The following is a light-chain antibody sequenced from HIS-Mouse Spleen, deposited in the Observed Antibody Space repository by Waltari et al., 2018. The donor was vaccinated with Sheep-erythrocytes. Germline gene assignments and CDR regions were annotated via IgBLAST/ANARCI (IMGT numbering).Light chain of an antibody. CDR2: DVS. J-gene: IGLJ1*01. CDR1: SSDVGGYNY. CDR3: SSYTGSSTLV. V-gene: IGLV2-14*03. Sequence: QSALTQPASVSGSPGQSITIPCTGTSSDVGGYNYVSWYQQHPGTAPKLMIYDVSTRPAGVSNRFSGSKSGNTASLTISGLQAEDEADYYCSSYTGSSTLVFGTGTKVTVL.